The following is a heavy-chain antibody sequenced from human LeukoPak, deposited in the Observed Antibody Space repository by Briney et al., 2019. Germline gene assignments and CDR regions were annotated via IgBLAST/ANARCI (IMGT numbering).Heavy chain of an antibody. Sequence: PSETLSLTCAVYGGSFSGYYWSWIRQPPGEGLEWIGEISHSGRTNYNPSLKSRVTISVDTSKNQLSLRLTSVAAADTAVYYCARGRFTGGGFGELHDWGQGTLVTVS. CDR2: ISHSGRT. CDR3: ARGRFTGGGFGELHD. CDR1: GGSFSGYY. D-gene: IGHD3-10*01. J-gene: IGHJ4*02. V-gene: IGHV4-34*01.